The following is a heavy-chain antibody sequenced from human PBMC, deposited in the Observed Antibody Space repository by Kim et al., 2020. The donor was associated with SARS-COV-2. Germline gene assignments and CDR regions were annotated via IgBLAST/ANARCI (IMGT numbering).Heavy chain of an antibody. J-gene: IGHJ4*02. D-gene: IGHD5-12*01. CDR3: ARVIVQWLRRGGYDY. V-gene: IGHV4-39*07. CDR1: GGSISSSSYY. CDR2: IYYSGST. Sequence: SETLSLTCTVSGGSISSSSYYWGWIRQPPGKGLEWIGSIYYSGSTYYNPSLKSRVTISVDTSKNQFSLKLSSVTAADTAVYYCARVIVQWLRRGGYDYWGQGTLVTVSS.